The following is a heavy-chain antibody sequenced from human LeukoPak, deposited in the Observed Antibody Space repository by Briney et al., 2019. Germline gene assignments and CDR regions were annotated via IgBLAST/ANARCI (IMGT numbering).Heavy chain of an antibody. CDR3: ARDLGSGFDY. D-gene: IGHD3-10*01. CDR1: GGTFSSYA. CDR2: IIPILGIA. Sequence: GASVKVSCKASGGTFSSYAISRVRQAPGQGLEWMGRIIPILGIANYAQKFQGRVTITADKSTSTAYMELSSLRSEDTAVYYCARDLGSGFDYWGQGTLVTVSS. J-gene: IGHJ4*02. V-gene: IGHV1-69*04.